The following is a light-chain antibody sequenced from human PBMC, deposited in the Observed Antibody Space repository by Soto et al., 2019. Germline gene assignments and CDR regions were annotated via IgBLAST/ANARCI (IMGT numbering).Light chain of an antibody. CDR2: AAS. CDR3: QQYYSYPRT. Sequence: AIRMTQSPSSFSASTGDRVTITCRASQGISSYLAWYQQKPGKAPKLLIYAASTLQSGVPSRFSGSGSGTDFTLTISCLQAEDVVTYYCQQYYSYPRTFGPGTKVDIK. J-gene: IGKJ3*01. V-gene: IGKV1-8*01. CDR1: QGISSY.